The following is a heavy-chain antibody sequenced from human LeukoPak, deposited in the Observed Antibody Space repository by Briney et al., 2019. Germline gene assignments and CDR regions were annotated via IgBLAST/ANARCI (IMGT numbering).Heavy chain of an antibody. CDR1: GYSFTSYW. J-gene: IGHJ4*02. CDR3: ARSKSTSPTYYFDY. CDR2: IYSGDSDT. D-gene: IGHD2/OR15-2a*01. V-gene: IGHV5-51*01. Sequence: GESLKISCKGSGYSFTSYWIGWVRQMPGKGLEWMGIIYSGDSDTRYSPSFQGQVTISADKSIDTAFLQWSSLKASDTAMYYCARSKSTSPTYYFDYWGQGTLVTVSS.